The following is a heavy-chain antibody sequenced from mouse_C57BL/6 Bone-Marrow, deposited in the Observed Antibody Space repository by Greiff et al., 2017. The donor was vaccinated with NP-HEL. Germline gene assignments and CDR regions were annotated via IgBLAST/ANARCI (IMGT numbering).Heavy chain of an antibody. V-gene: IGHV1-64*01. J-gene: IGHJ4*01. CDR1: GYTFTSYW. Sequence: QVQLQQPGAELVKPGASVKLSCKASGYTFTSYWMHWVKQRPGQGLEWIGMIHPNSGSTNYNEKFKSEATLTVDKSSSTAYMQLSSLTSEDSAVYYCARGYYGSRDYAMDYWGQGTSVTVSS. CDR3: ARGYYGSRDYAMDY. D-gene: IGHD1-1*01. CDR2: IHPNSGST.